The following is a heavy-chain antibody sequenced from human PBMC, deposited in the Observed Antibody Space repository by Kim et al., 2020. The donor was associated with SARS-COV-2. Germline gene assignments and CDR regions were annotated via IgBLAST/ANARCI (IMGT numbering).Heavy chain of an antibody. CDR3: ARVLYCASSAYYFDY. D-gene: IGHD2-8*02. Sequence: GGSLRLSCAASGFTFSDYYMSWIRQAPGKGLEWVSHISSSGSYTMSADSVKGRFAISRDNAKNSLYLQMNSLRGEDTAVYFCARVLYCASSAYYFDYWGLGTLVTVSS. CDR2: ISSSGSYT. V-gene: IGHV3-11*05. CDR1: GFTFSDYY. J-gene: IGHJ4*02.